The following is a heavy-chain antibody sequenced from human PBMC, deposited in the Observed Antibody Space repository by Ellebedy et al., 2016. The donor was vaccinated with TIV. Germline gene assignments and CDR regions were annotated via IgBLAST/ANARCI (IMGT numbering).Heavy chain of an antibody. CDR2: IYHSGST. CDR1: GASFSSSSSY. D-gene: IGHD3-10*01. J-gene: IGHJ5*02. CDR3: ARWFGELLYVRWFDP. Sequence: SETLSLTCTVSGASFSSSSSYWGWIRQPPGKGLEWIGSIYHSGSTYYNPSLENRVTISVDTSKSQFSLRLTSVTAADTAVYYCARWFGELLYVRWFDPWGQGTLVTVSS. V-gene: IGHV4-39*01.